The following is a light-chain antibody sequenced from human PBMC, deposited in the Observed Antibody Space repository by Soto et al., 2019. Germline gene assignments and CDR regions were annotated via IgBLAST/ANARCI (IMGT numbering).Light chain of an antibody. V-gene: IGKV3-15*01. CDR3: QQYNSWPLT. CDR1: QSIRTN. Sequence: DIVMTQSPATLSVSPGERATLSCRASQSIRTNLAWYQHKPGQAPRLLIYGASTGVTGVPARFSGSGSGTEFTLTISSLQSEDFAVYYCQQYNSWPLTFGGGTKVDIK. J-gene: IGKJ4*01. CDR2: GAS.